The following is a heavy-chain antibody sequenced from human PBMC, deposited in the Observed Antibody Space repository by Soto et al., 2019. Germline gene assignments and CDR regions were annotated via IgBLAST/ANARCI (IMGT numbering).Heavy chain of an antibody. CDR1: RGTFSSYA. D-gene: IGHD3-10*01. V-gene: IGHV1-69*01. Sequence: QVQLVQSGAEVKKPGSSVKVSCKASRGTFSSYAISWVRQAPGQGLEWMGGIIPIFGTANYAQKFQGRVTITADESTSTAYMELSSLRSEDTAVYYCARRSNPLWFSGYYYGMDVWGQGTTVTVSS. CDR3: ARRSNPLWFSGYYYGMDV. J-gene: IGHJ6*02. CDR2: IIPIFGTA.